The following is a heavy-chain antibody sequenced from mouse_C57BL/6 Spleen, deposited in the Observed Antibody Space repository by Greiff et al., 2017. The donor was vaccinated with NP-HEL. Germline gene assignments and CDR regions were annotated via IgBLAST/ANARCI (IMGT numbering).Heavy chain of an antibody. CDR3: AEGSGHYAMDD. J-gene: IGHJ4*01. CDR1: GYAFSSSW. Sequence: QVQLQQSGPELVKPGASVKISCKASGYAFSSSWMNWVKQRPGKGLEWIGRIYPGDGDTNYNGKFKGKATLTADKSSSTAYMQLSSLTSDDSAVYFCAEGSGHYAMDDWGQGTSVTVSS. D-gene: IGHD3-2*02. V-gene: IGHV1-82*01. CDR2: IYPGDGDT.